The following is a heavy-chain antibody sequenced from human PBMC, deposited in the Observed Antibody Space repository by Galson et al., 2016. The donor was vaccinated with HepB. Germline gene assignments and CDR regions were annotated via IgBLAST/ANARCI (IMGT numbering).Heavy chain of an antibody. CDR2: IYYSGTT. Sequence: SETLSLTCAVSGDTISHNEWWSWVRQPPGEGPEWIGDIYYSGTTSYNPSLQGRVNILVDTSKNQFSLQLTSVTAADTAVYYCARRVGDWRYVGGYFFDYWGQGILVAVSS. V-gene: IGHV4-4*02. CDR3: ARRVGDWRYVGGYFFDY. CDR1: GDTISHNEW. J-gene: IGHJ4*02. D-gene: IGHD3-10*01.